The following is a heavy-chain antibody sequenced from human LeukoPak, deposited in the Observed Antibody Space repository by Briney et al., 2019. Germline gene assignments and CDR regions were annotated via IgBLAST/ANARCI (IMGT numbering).Heavy chain of an antibody. CDR2: IKQDGSEK. D-gene: IGHD5-12*01. J-gene: IGHJ4*02. CDR3: ARAEGVATIMGGYFDY. V-gene: IGHV3-7*01. Sequence: GGSLRLSCAASGFTFSGYVMTWVRQAPGKGLECVAIIKQDGSEKYYVNSVKGRFTISRDNSKNTLYLQMNSLRAEDTAVYYCARAEGVATIMGGYFDYWGQGTLVTVSS. CDR1: GFTFSGYV.